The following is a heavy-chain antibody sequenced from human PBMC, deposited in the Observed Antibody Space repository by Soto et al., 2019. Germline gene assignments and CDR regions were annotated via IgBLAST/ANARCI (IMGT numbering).Heavy chain of an antibody. D-gene: IGHD3-10*01. CDR3: ARHRGGWSYFDY. CDR1: GGSISSSSYY. CDR2: IYYSGST. J-gene: IGHJ4*02. V-gene: IGHV4-39*01. Sequence: QLQLQESGPGLVKPSETLSLTCTVSGGSISSSSYYWGWIRQPPGKGLEWIGSIYYSGSTYYNPSLKSRVTISVDTSKNQFSLKLSSVTAADTAVYYCARHRGGWSYFDYWGQGTLVTVSS.